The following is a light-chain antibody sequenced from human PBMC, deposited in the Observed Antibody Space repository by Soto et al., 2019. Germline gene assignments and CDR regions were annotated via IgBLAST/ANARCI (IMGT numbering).Light chain of an antibody. CDR3: CRYASSSTYV. V-gene: IGLV2-23*01. CDR2: EGT. Sequence: QSALTQPASVSGSPGQSITISCTGTSSDVGSYNLVSWYQQHPGKAPKLMIYEGTKRPSGVSDRFSGSRSGNTASLTISGLQAEDEADYYCCRYASSSTYVFGSGTKVTV. J-gene: IGLJ1*01. CDR1: SSDVGSYNL.